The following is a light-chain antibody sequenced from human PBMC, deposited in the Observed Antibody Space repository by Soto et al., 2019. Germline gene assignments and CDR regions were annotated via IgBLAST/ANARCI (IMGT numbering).Light chain of an antibody. Sequence: QSALTQPPSASGSPGQSVTISCTGTSSDVGAYDFVSWFQQHPGKAPKLIIYQVTKRPSGVPYRFSGSKSGNTASLTVSGLQAEDEADYYCSSYVGSNFHVLFGGGTKLTVL. CDR3: SSYVGSNFHVL. CDR1: SSDVGAYDF. J-gene: IGLJ2*01. CDR2: QVT. V-gene: IGLV2-8*01.